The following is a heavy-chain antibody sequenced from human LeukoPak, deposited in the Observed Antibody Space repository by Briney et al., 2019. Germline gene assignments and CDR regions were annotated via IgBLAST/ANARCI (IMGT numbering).Heavy chain of an antibody. J-gene: IGHJ4*02. CDR1: GGTFSSYA. D-gene: IGHD6-6*01. V-gene: IGHV1-69*04. Sequence: SSVKVSCKASGGTFSSYAISWVRWAPGQGLEWMGRIIPILGIANYAQKFQGRVTITADKSTSTAYMELSSLRSEDTAVYYCAREKWRYSSSARGYFDYWGQGTLVTVSS. CDR2: IIPILGIA. CDR3: AREKWRYSSSARGYFDY.